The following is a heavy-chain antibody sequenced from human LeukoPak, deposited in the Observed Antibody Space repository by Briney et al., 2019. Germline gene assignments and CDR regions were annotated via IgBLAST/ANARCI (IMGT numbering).Heavy chain of an antibody. Sequence: GESLKISCKGSGHSFTSYWIGWVRQMPGKGLEWMGIIYPGDSDTRYSPSFQGQVTISADKSISTAYLQWSSLKASDTAMYYCARLGDTYCSGGSCYLGAFDIWGQGTMVTVSS. D-gene: IGHD2-15*01. V-gene: IGHV5-51*01. CDR1: GHSFTSYW. CDR3: ARLGDTYCSGGSCYLGAFDI. CDR2: IYPGDSDT. J-gene: IGHJ3*02.